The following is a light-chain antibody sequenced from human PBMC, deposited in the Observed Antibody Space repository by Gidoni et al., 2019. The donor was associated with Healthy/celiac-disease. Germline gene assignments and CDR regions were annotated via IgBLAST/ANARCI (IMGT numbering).Light chain of an antibody. J-gene: IGKJ4*01. CDR2: DAS. V-gene: IGKV3-11*01. CDR1: QSVSSY. Sequence: EIVLTQSPATLSLSPGERATLACRASQSVSSYLAWYQQKPGQAPRLRIYDASNRATGIPARFSGSGSGTDFTLTFSSLEPEDFAVYYCQQRSNWPLTFGGGTKVEIK. CDR3: QQRSNWPLT.